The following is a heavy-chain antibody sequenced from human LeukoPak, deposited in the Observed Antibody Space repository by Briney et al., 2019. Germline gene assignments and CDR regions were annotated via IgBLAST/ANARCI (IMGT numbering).Heavy chain of an antibody. J-gene: IGHJ3*02. D-gene: IGHD7-27*01. CDR2: IYSGGST. Sequence: GGSLRLSCAASGFTVSSNYMSWVRQAPGKGLEWVSVIYSGGSTYYADSVKGRFTISRDNAKNSLYLQMNSLRDEDTAVYYCARDRLGAGSFDIWGQGTMVTVSS. CDR1: GFTVSSNY. CDR3: ARDRLGAGSFDI. V-gene: IGHV3-53*01.